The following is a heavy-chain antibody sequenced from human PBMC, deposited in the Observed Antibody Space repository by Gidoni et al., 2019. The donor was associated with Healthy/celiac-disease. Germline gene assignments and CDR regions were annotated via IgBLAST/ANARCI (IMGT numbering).Heavy chain of an antibody. V-gene: IGHV4-31*03. J-gene: IGHJ6*03. CDR1: GGSISSGGYY. CDR3: ARGESRRDARFLEWLGYYYMDV. D-gene: IGHD3-3*01. Sequence: QVQLQESGPGLVKPSQTLSLTCTVSGGSISSGGYYWSWLRQHPGKGLEWIGYIYYSGSTYYNPSLKRRVTISVDTSKNQFSLKLSSVTAADTAVYYCARGESRRDARFLEWLGYYYMDVWGKGTTVTVSS. CDR2: IYYSGST.